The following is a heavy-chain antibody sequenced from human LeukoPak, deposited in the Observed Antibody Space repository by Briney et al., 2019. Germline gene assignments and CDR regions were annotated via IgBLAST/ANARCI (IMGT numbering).Heavy chain of an antibody. V-gene: IGHV4-39*01. Sequence: SETLSLTCTVSGCSISSSSYYWVWHRQPPGKGLEWIGSNYYSGSTYYNPSLKSRVTISVDTYKNQFSLKLSSVSPADTAVYYSAIRSPIDYCGGGSCYLFDYWGQGTLVTVSS. D-gene: IGHD2-15*01. CDR3: AIRSPIDYCGGGSCYLFDY. CDR1: GCSISSSSYY. J-gene: IGHJ4*02. CDR2: NYYSGST.